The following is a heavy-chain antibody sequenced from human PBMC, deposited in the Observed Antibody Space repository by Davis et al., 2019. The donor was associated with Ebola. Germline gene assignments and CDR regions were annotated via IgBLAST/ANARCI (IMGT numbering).Heavy chain of an antibody. V-gene: IGHV3-53*05. CDR1: GFTVSSNY. Sequence: GGSLRLSCAASGFTVSSNYMNWVRQAPGKGLEWVSGIYSGGSTYCADSVKGRFTISRDNSKNTLFLQMSSLRAEDTAVYYCVKEYSPRYCSSTSCQKTPYWYFDLWGRGTLVTVSS. D-gene: IGHD2-2*01. CDR3: VKEYSPRYCSSTSCQKTPYWYFDL. CDR2: IYSGGST. J-gene: IGHJ2*01.